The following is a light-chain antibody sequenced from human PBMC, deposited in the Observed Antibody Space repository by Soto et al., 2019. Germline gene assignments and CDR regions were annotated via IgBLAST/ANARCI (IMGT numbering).Light chain of an antibody. CDR1: SRDVGGYNY. J-gene: IGLJ2*01. CDR3: SSYSGYTPRV. V-gene: IGLV2-14*01. CDR2: DVN. Sequence: QSALTQPASVSGSPGQSITISCTGTSRDVGGYNYVAWYQQHPGKAPKLIIYDVNFRPSGVSSRFSGSKSGNTASLTISGLQAEDEADYYCSSYSGYTPRVFGGGTQLTVL.